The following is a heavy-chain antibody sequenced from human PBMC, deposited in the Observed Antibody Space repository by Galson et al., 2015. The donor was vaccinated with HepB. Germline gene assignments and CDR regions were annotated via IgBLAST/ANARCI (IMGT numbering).Heavy chain of an antibody. Sequence: SVKVSCKASGYTFTSYGISWARQAPGQGLEWMGWISAYNGNTNYADSVKGRFTISRDNSKNTLYLQMNSLRAEDTAVYYCAKDVDSSGWYWFDYWGQGTLVTVSS. CDR2: ISAYNGNT. J-gene: IGHJ5*01. CDR3: AKDVDSSGWYWFDY. V-gene: IGHV1-18*04. D-gene: IGHD6-19*01. CDR1: GYTFTSYG.